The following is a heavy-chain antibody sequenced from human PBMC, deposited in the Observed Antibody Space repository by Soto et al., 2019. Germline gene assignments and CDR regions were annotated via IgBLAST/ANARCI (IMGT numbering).Heavy chain of an antibody. J-gene: IGHJ4*02. D-gene: IGHD1-26*01. Sequence: SETLSLTGSVSNGSISGFYWTWIRQPPGKILEWIGYIHYSGRTDYNPSLTSRATMSVDTSKNQFSLNLKSITAADTAVYYCVRVGVGIGNHFDSWGRGTLVTVSS. CDR2: IHYSGRT. CDR1: NGSISGFY. CDR3: VRVGVGIGNHFDS. V-gene: IGHV4-59*12.